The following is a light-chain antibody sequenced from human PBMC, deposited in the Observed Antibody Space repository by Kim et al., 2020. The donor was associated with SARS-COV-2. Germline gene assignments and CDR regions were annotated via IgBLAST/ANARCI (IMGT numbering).Light chain of an antibody. CDR3: QQYNSYSPWT. Sequence: DIQMTQSPSTLSASVGDRVTITCRASQSIRSWLAWYQQKPGKAPKLLIYKASNLESGVPSRFSGSGSGTEFTLTISSLQPDDFATYYCQQYNSYSPWTFCQGTKVDIK. V-gene: IGKV1-5*03. CDR2: KAS. CDR1: QSIRSW. J-gene: IGKJ1*01.